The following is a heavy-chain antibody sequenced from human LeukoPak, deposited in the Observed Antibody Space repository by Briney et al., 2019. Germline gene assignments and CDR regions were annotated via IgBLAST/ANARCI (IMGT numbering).Heavy chain of an antibody. CDR3: ARVRSGEDY. Sequence: KSSETLSLTCTVSGGSINWHYWHWIRQPPGKELEWIGHLLHSGSTNYNPSLKSRVTISVDTSKNQFSLKLSSVTAADTAVYYCARVRSGEDYWGQGTLVTVSS. CDR2: LLHSGST. CDR1: GGSINWHY. D-gene: IGHD2-21*01. J-gene: IGHJ4*02. V-gene: IGHV4-59*11.